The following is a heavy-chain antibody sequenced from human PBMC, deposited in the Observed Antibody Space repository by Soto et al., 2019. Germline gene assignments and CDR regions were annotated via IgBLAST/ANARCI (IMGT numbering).Heavy chain of an antibody. J-gene: IGHJ4*02. CDR1: GGTFSSYA. CDR2: IIPIFGTA. D-gene: IGHD2-15*01. Sequence: QVQLVQSGAEVKKPGSSVKVSCKASGGTFSSYAISWVRQAPGQGLEWMGGIIPIFGTANYAQKFQGSVTITADESTSTAYMELSSLRSEDTAVYYCASTPPRYCSGGSCYLLFFDYWGQGTLVTVSS. V-gene: IGHV1-69*01. CDR3: ASTPPRYCSGGSCYLLFFDY.